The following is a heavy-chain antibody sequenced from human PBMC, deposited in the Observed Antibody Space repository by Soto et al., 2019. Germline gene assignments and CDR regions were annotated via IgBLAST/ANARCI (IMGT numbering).Heavy chain of an antibody. CDR1: GFTVSSNY. CDR3: ARNVAVTALGY. Sequence: EVQLVETGGGLIQPGGSLRLSCAASGFTVSSNYMSWVRQAPGKGLEWVSVTYSGGDTRYADSVKGRFTMSRDSTKNTVYLQMDSLRAEDTAVYFCARNVAVTALGYWGQGSLVTVSS. CDR2: TYSGGDT. V-gene: IGHV3-53*02. D-gene: IGHD2-21*02. J-gene: IGHJ4*02.